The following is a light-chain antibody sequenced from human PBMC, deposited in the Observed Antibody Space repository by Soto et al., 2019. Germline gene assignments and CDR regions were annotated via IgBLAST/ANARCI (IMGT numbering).Light chain of an antibody. CDR2: DVT. CDR3: SSYTSTNTLV. J-gene: IGLJ2*01. V-gene: IGLV2-14*01. CDR1: RSDVGGYNF. Sequence: QSALTQPASVSGSPGQSITISCTGTRSDVGGYNFVSWYQQHPGKVPKLLIYDVTHRPSGVSNRFSASKSANTASLTISGLQAEDEADYYCSSYTSTNTLVFGGGTEVTVL.